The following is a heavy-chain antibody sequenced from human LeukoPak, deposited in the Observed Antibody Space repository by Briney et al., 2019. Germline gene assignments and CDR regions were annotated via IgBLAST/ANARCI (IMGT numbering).Heavy chain of an antibody. J-gene: IGHJ4*02. CDR1: GGSFSGYY. CDR3: ARGGSVRGTDY. CDR2: INHSGST. V-gene: IGHV4-34*01. D-gene: IGHD1-1*01. Sequence: SETLSLTCAVYGGSFSGYYWSWIRQPPGKGLEWIGEINHSGSTNYNPSLKSRVTISVDTSKNQFSLKLSSVTAADTAVYHCARGGSVRGTDYWGQGTLVTVSS.